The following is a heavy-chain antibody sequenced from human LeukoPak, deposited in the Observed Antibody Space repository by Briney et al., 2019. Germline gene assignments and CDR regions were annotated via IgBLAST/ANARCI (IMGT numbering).Heavy chain of an antibody. V-gene: IGHV3-33*08. CDR3: TRDSGAERRYFDL. D-gene: IGHD7-27*01. J-gene: IGHJ2*01. Sequence: PGESLRLSCVASGFSFRRYSMNWVRQAPGKGLEWVAVIWYDGSNKYYADSVKGRFTISRDNSKNTLYLQMNSLRAEDTAVYYCTRDSGAERRYFDLWGRGTLVTVSS. CDR1: GFSFRRYS. CDR2: IWYDGSNK.